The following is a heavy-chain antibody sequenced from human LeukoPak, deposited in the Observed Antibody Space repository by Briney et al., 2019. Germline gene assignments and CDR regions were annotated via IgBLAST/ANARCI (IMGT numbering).Heavy chain of an antibody. V-gene: IGHV3-48*03. CDR1: GFTFSSYE. D-gene: IGHD3-16*01. Sequence: PGGSLRLSCAASGFTFSSYEMNWVRQAPGKGLEWVSYISSSGSTIYYADSVKGRFTIPRDNSKNTLYLQMNSLRAEDTAVYYCAKDDNYIRFLSWGQGTLVTVSS. J-gene: IGHJ5*02. CDR3: AKDDNYIRFLS. CDR2: ISSSGSTI.